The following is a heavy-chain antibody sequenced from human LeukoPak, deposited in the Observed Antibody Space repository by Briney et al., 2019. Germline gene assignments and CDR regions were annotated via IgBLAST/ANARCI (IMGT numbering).Heavy chain of an antibody. CDR2: ISYDGSNK. J-gene: IGHJ4*02. V-gene: IGHV3-30*18. D-gene: IGHD1-26*01. CDR1: GFTFSSYG. Sequence: SGGSLRLSCAASGFTFSSYGMHWVRQAPGKWLEWVAVISYDGSNKYYADSVKGRFTISRDNSKNTLYLQMNSLRAEDTAVYYCAKGVGATVYEYYFDYWGQGTLVTVSS. CDR3: AKGVGATVYEYYFDY.